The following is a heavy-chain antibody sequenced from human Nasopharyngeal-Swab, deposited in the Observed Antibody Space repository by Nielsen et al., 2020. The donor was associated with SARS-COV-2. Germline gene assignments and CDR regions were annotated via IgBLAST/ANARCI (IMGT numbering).Heavy chain of an antibody. CDR3: AREFSSSYYYYYYMDV. V-gene: IGHV4-39*02. CDR1: GGSISGSSYY. CDR2: IYYSGST. J-gene: IGHJ6*03. D-gene: IGHD6-6*01. Sequence: SETLSLTCTVSGGSISGSSYYWGWIRQPPGKGLEWIGSIYYSGSTYYNPSLKSRVTISVDTSKNQFSLKLSSVTAADTAVYYCAREFSSSYYYYYYMDVWGKGTTVTVSS.